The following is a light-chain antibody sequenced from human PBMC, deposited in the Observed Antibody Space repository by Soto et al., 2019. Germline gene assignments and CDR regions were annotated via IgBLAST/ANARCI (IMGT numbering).Light chain of an antibody. CDR3: QQSYSTPWT. V-gene: IGKV1-39*01. CDR2: GAS. CDR1: QSISTY. J-gene: IGKJ1*01. Sequence: IQMTQSPSSLSASVGDRVTITCRASQSISTYLNWYQHKPGKAPKFLIYGASSLQSGVPSRFSGSGSGTDFTLTISSLQPEDFATYYCQQSYSTPWTFGQGTKVEIK.